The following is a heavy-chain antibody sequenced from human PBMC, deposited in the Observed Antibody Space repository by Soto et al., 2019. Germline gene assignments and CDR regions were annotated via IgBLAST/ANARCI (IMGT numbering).Heavy chain of an antibody. D-gene: IGHD2-21*02. CDR3: ARVLARDGGNSEWFDP. CDR1: GGSISSGGYY. Sequence: SETLSLTCTVSGGSISSGGYYWSWIRQHPGKGLEWIGYIYYSGSTYYNPSLKSRVTISVDTSKNQFSLKLSSVTAADTAVYYCARVLARDGGNSEWFDPWGQGTLVTVSS. CDR2: IYYSGST. V-gene: IGHV4-31*03. J-gene: IGHJ5*02.